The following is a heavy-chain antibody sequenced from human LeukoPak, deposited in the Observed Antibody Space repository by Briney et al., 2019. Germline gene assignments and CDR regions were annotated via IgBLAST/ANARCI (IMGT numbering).Heavy chain of an antibody. CDR1: GFTFSSNY. V-gene: IGHV3-30-3*01. D-gene: IGHD2/OR15-2a*01. CDR3: TRNPEMQYWFDP. Sequence: GGSLRLSCAASGFTFSSNYMSWVRQAPGKGREWVAFTAYDGSKKYYGDSVKGRFTISRDNSKNTLYLEVSTLRAEDTAVYYCTRNPEMQYWFDPWGQGTLVTVSS. CDR2: TAYDGSKK. J-gene: IGHJ5*02.